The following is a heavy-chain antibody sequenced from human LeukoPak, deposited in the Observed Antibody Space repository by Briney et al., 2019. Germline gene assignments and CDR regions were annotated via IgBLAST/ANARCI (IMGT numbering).Heavy chain of an antibody. V-gene: IGHV1-46*03. J-gene: IGHJ3*02. CDR1: GYTFTSYY. Sequence: GASVKVSCKASGYTFTSYYMHWVRQAPGQGLEWMGIISPSGGSTSYAQKFQGRVTMTRDTSTSTVYMELSSLRSEDTAVYYCARVINYYDSSGNAFDIWGQGTMVTVSS. D-gene: IGHD3-22*01. CDR2: ISPSGGST. CDR3: ARVINYYDSSGNAFDI.